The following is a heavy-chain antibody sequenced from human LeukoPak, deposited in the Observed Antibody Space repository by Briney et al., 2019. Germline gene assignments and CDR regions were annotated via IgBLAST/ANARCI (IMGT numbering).Heavy chain of an antibody. CDR2: IYSGGST. D-gene: IGHD3-9*01. CDR3: ARQSSTAYSFFDY. CDR1: GFTVSSNY. V-gene: IGHV3-66*04. Sequence: GGSLRLSCAASGFTVSSNYMSWVRQAPGKGLEWVSVIYSGGSTYYADSVKGRFTISRDNSKNTLYLQMNSLRAEDTAVYYCARQSSTAYSFFDYWGQGTLITVSS. J-gene: IGHJ4*02.